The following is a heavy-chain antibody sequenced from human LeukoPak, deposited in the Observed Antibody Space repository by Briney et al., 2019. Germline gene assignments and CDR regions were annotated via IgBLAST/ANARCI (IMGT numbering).Heavy chain of an antibody. CDR3: ARWFSTGRGFFDY. Sequence: GGSLRLSCAASGFTFSTYHMNWVRQAPGKGLEWVSYISSSSSIIYYADSVKGRFTISRDNAKNSLYLQMNSLRDEDTAVYYCARWFSTGRGFFDYWGQGILVTVSS. CDR2: ISSSSSII. J-gene: IGHJ4*02. V-gene: IGHV3-48*02. CDR1: GFTFSTYH. D-gene: IGHD6-19*01.